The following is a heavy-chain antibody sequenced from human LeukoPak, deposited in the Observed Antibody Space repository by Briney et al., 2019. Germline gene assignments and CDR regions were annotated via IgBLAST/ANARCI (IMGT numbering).Heavy chain of an antibody. J-gene: IGHJ4*02. Sequence: GGSLRLSCAASGFTFSSYAMHWVRQAPGKGLEWVAVISYDGSNKYYADSVKGRFTISRDNSKNTLYLQMNSLRAEDTAVYYCARAKNRDGHLDYWGQGTLVTVSS. CDR2: ISYDGSNK. D-gene: IGHD5-24*01. CDR3: ARAKNRDGHLDY. V-gene: IGHV3-30*04. CDR1: GFTFSSYA.